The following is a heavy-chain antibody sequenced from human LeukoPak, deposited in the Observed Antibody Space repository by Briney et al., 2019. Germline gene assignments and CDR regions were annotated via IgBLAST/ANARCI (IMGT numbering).Heavy chain of an antibody. Sequence: GGSLRLSCAASGFTFSNYAMNWVRQAPGKGLEWVSDISIGGGTTYHADSVKGRFTISRDNSKNTLYLQMNSLRAEDTAVYYCAKGLIAAAGPSDFDYWGQGTLVTVSS. J-gene: IGHJ4*02. CDR2: ISIGGGTT. D-gene: IGHD6-13*01. V-gene: IGHV3-23*01. CDR1: GFTFSNYA. CDR3: AKGLIAAAGPSDFDY.